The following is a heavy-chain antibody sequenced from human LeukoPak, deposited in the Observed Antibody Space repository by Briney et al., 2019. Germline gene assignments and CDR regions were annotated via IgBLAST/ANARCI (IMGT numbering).Heavy chain of an antibody. CDR3: ARGRGYSYGYRGYYFDY. CDR2: IYYSGST. V-gene: IGHV4-59*01. J-gene: IGHJ4*02. D-gene: IGHD5-18*01. CDR1: GGSISSYY. Sequence: SETLSLTCTVSGGSISSYYWSSIRQPPGKGLEWIGYIYYSGSTNYNPSLKSRVTISVDTSKNQFSLKLSSVTAADTAVYYCARGRGYSYGYRGYYFDYWGQGTLVTVSS.